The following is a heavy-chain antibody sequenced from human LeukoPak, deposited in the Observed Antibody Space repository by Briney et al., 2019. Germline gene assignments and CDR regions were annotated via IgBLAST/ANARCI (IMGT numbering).Heavy chain of an antibody. D-gene: IGHD2-2*01. Sequence: ASETLSLTCTVSGGSISSYYWSWIRQPPGKGLEWIGYIYYSGSTNYNPSPKSRVTISVDTSKNQFSLKLSSVTAADTAVYYCARGSSTSCWAFGYWGQGTLVTVSS. CDR1: GGSISSYY. J-gene: IGHJ4*02. V-gene: IGHV4-59*01. CDR2: IYYSGST. CDR3: ARGSSTSCWAFGY.